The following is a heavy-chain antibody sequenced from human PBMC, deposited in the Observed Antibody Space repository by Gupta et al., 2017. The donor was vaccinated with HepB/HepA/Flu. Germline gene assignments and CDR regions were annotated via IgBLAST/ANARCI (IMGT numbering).Heavy chain of an antibody. V-gene: IGHV3-23*01. J-gene: IGHJ4*02. CDR3: ALSNLRSCANDNCYYSFYY. CDR2: ISGGGDKT. CDR1: GFTFSSHA. Sequence: EVQLWDSGGDLVQTGGSLRLSCAASGFTFSSHAMTWVRQAPGKGLEWVSSISGGGDKTYYADSVKGRFTMSRDNSKNTMYLEMNSLRPDDTAVYYCALSNLRSCANDNCYYSFYYWGQGTLVTVSS. D-gene: IGHD2-8*01.